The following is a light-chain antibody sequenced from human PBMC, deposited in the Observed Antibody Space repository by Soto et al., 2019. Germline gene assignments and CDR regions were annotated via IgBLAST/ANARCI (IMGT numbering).Light chain of an antibody. V-gene: IGLV2-14*01. J-gene: IGLJ1*01. CDR2: EVT. CDR1: SSDVGGYNY. CDR3: SSFTSSNTDV. Sequence: QSALTQPASVSGSPGQSITISCTGTSSDVGGYNYVSWYQHHPGKAPKLIHYEVTNRPSGVSYRFSGSKSGDTASLTISGLQAEDEADYYCSSFTSSNTDVFGTGTKVTVL.